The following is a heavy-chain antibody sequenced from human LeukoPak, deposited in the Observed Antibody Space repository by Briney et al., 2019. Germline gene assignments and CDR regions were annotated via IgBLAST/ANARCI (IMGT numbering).Heavy chain of an antibody. CDR2: ISSISSYI. V-gene: IGHV3-21*01. CDR3: ARVAGGWFDP. CDR1: GFTFSSYS. Sequence: GGSLRLSCAASGFTFSSYSMNWVRQAPGKGLEWVSSISSISSYIYYADSVKGRFTISRDNAKNSLYLQMNSLRAEDTAVYYCARVAGGWFDPWGQGTLVTVSS. J-gene: IGHJ5*02.